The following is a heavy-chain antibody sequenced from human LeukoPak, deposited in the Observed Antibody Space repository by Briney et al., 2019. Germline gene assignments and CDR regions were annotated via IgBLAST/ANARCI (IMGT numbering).Heavy chain of an antibody. J-gene: IGHJ4*02. Sequence: SETLSLTCAVYGGSFSGYYWSWIRQPPGKGLEWIGEINHSGSTNYNPSLKSRVTISVDTSKNQFSLKLSSVTAADTAVYYCARARGYYGSVYGFDYWGQGTLVTVSS. CDR1: GGSFSGYY. CDR3: ARARGYYGSVYGFDY. D-gene: IGHD3-10*01. CDR2: INHSGST. V-gene: IGHV4-34*01.